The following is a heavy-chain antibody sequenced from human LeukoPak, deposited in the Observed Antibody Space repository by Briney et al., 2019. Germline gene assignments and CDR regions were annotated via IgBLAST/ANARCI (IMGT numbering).Heavy chain of an antibody. J-gene: IGHJ4*02. CDR3: ARARRDCSGGTCFSYYFDN. CDR2: ITSGSSYI. Sequence: GGSLRLSCAASGFTFSSYNMNWVRQAPGKGLEWVSSITSGSSYIYYADSVKGRFTISRDNSKNMVFLQMGSLRAEDMAVYYCARARRDCSGGTCFSYYFDNWGQGTLVTVSP. V-gene: IGHV3-21*06. D-gene: IGHD2-15*01. CDR1: GFTFSSYN.